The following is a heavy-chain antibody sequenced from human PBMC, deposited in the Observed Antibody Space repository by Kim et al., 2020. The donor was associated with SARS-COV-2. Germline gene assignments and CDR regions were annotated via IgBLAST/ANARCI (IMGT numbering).Heavy chain of an antibody. CDR2: INTNTGNP. CDR3: AKGRGGGWSDFDY. J-gene: IGHJ4*02. Sequence: ASVPLSFPASRYTFGSYGMNWVRQAPGQGLEWMGWINTNTGNPTYAQGFTGRFVFSLDTSVSTTYLQISSLKAEDTAVYYCAKGRGGGWSDFDYWGQGTLVTVSS. D-gene: IGHD6-19*01. V-gene: IGHV7-4-1*02. CDR1: RYTFGSYG.